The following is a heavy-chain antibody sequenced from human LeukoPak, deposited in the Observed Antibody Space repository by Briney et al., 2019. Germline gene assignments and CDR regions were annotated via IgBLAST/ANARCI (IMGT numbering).Heavy chain of an antibody. V-gene: IGHV4-34*01. CDR2: INHSGST. CDR3: ARRASKVRGVIITVFDY. CDR1: GGSFSGYY. J-gene: IGHJ4*02. Sequence: SETLSLTCAVYGGSFSGYYWSWIRQPPGKGLEWIGEINHSGSTNYNPSLKSRVTISVDTSKNQFSLKLSSVTAADTAVYYCARRASKVRGVIITVFDYWGQGALVTVSS. D-gene: IGHD3-10*01.